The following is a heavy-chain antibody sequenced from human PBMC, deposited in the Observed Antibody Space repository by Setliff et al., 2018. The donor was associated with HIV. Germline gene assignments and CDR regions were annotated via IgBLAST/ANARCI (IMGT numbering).Heavy chain of an antibody. CDR1: GFSMSNFYY. CDR2: VYHRGET. D-gene: IGHD3-10*01. J-gene: IGHJ4*02. CDR3: TRRDVSPLWFGQFDY. Sequence: SETLSLTCDVSGFSMSNFYYWGWIRHPPGKGLEWIGSVYHRGETYYKPSLKGRVTISIDSSKSQISLNVTSVTAADTAVYYCTRRDVSPLWFGQFDYWGQGILVTVSS. V-gene: IGHV4-38-2*01.